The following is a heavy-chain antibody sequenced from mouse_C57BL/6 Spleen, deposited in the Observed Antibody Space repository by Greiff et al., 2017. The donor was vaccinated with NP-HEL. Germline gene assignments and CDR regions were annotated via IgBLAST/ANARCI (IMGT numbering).Heavy chain of an antibody. J-gene: IGHJ2*01. V-gene: IGHV1-53*01. D-gene: IGHD1-1*01. Sequence: QVHVKQPGTELVKPGASVKLSCKASGYTFTSYWMHWVKQRPGQGLEWIGNINPSNGGTNYNEKFKSKATLTVDKSSSTAYMQLSSLTSEDSAVYYCVLITTVVAPGYWGQGTTLTVSS. CDR2: INPSNGGT. CDR3: VLITTVVAPGY. CDR1: GYTFTSYW.